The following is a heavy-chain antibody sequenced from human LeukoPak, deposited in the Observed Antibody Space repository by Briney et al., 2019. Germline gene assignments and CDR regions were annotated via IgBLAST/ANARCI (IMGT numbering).Heavy chain of an antibody. J-gene: IGHJ6*02. CDR3: WASPMVRGVLNYYGMDV. Sequence: PGGSLRLSCTASGFTFGDYAMSWFRQAPGKGLEWVGFIRSKAYGGTTEYAASVKGRFTISRDDSKSIAYLQMNSLKTEDTAVYYCWASPMVRGVLNYYGMDVWGQGTTVTVPS. CDR1: GFTFGDYA. V-gene: IGHV3-49*03. CDR2: IRSKAYGGTT. D-gene: IGHD3-10*01.